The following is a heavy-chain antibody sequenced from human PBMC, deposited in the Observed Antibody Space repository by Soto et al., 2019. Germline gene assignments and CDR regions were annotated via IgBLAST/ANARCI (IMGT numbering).Heavy chain of an antibody. CDR2: IVPMFGTS. CDR1: GGTSTRYA. Sequence: QERLVQSGAEVRKPGSSVKVSCKVTGGTSTRYAINWVRQAPGQGLAGMGVIVPMFGTSKYAQKFQGRVTITADTSTNIAYMELRSLRSEDTAVYYCNRGSEYDFWSGYLWGQGTLVSVSS. J-gene: IGHJ4*02. D-gene: IGHD3-3*01. CDR3: NRGSEYDFWSGYL. V-gene: IGHV1-69*06.